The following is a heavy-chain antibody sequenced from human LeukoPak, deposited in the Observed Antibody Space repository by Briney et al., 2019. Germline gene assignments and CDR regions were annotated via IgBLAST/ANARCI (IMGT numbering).Heavy chain of an antibody. Sequence: GGSLRLSCAASGFTFSNAWMSWVRQAPGKGLEWVGRIKSITDGGTTDYAAPVKGRFTISRDDSKNTLYLQMDSLETEDTAVYYCTTVRPVLNWGQGTLVTVSS. V-gene: IGHV3-15*01. CDR3: TTVRPVLN. J-gene: IGHJ4*02. CDR1: GFTFSNAW. CDR2: IKSITDGGTT.